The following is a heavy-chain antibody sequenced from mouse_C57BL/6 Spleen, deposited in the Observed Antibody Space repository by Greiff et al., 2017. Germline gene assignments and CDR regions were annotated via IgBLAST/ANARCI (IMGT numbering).Heavy chain of an antibody. V-gene: IGHV5-6*01. CDR3: ARLPDAPWYAMDY. J-gene: IGHJ4*01. Sequence: EVMLVESGGDLVKPGGSLKLSCAASGFTFSSYGMSWVRQTPDKRLEWVATISSGGSYTYYPDSVKGRFTISRDNAKNTLYLQMSSLKSEDTAMYSCARLPDAPWYAMDYWGQGTSVTVSS. CDR2: ISSGGSYT. CDR1: GFTFSSYG.